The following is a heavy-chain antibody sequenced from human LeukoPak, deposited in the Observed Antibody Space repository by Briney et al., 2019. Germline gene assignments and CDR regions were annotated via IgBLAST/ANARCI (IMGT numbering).Heavy chain of an antibody. CDR3: AEVFAPVRGVIDWFDP. D-gene: IGHD3-10*01. CDR2: ISGSGGST. CDR1: GFTFSSYA. Sequence: PGGSLRLSCAASGFTFSSYAMSWVRQAPGKGLEWVSAISGSGGSTYYADSVKGRFTISRDNSKNTLYLQMNSLRAEDTAVYYCAEVFAPVRGVIDWFDPWGQGTLVTVSS. J-gene: IGHJ5*02. V-gene: IGHV3-23*01.